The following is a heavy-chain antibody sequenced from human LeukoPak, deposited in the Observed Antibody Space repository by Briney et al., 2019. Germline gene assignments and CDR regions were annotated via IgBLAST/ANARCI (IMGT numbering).Heavy chain of an antibody. J-gene: IGHJ4*02. CDR2: ISSDGSSS. V-gene: IGHV3-74*01. Sequence: GGSLRLSCAASGFTFSNSWMHWVRQVPGKGLLWVSRISSDGSSSIYADSVKGRFTISRDNAKNTLYLQMNSLRAEDTAVYYCARMATAFDYWGQGTLVTVSS. D-gene: IGHD1-1*01. CDR1: GFTFSNSW. CDR3: ARMATAFDY.